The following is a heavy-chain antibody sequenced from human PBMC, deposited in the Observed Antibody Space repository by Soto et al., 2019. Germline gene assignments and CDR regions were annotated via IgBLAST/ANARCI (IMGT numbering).Heavy chain of an antibody. V-gene: IGHV3-23*01. D-gene: IGHD4-4*01. CDR3: AKDHFGAVTPASYYCYGMGV. CDR2: ISGSGGST. J-gene: IGHJ6*02. Sequence: PGGSLRLSCAASGFTFSSYAMSWVRRAPGKGLEWVSAISGSGGSTYYADSVKGRFTTSRDNSKNTLYRQMNSLRAEDTAVYYCAKDHFGAVTPASYYCYGMGVWGQGTTVTVSS. CDR1: GFTFSSYA.